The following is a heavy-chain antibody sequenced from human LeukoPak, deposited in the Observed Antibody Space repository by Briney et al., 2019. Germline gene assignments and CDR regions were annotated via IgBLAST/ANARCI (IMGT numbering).Heavy chain of an antibody. V-gene: IGHV4-39*07. CDR1: GGSISSSSYY. D-gene: IGHD5-12*01. CDR2: IYYSGST. CDR3: ARVVDQVATRYYYYMDV. J-gene: IGHJ6*03. Sequence: SETLSLTCTVSGGSISSSSYYWGWVRQPPGKGLEWIGSIYYSGSTYYNPSLKSRVTISVDTSKNQFSLKLSSVTAADTAVYYCARVVDQVATRYYYYMDVWGKGTTVTVSS.